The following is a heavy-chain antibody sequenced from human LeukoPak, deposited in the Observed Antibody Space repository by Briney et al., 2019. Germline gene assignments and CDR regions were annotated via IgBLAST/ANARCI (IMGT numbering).Heavy chain of an antibody. CDR1: GYSISSGFY. Sequence: PSETLSLTCAVSGYSISSGFYWGWIRQPPVKGLEWIGTIFHSGRTYYNPSLKSRVTISGDTSKKQFSLKLSSVTAADTAVYYCARVRRYYYDSSGPWNYWGQGTLVTVSS. J-gene: IGHJ4*02. CDR2: IFHSGRT. V-gene: IGHV4-38-2*01. CDR3: ARVRRYYYDSSGPWNY. D-gene: IGHD3-22*01.